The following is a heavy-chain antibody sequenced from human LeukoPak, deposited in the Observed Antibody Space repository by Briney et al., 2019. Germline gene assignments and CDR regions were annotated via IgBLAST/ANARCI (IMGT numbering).Heavy chain of an antibody. CDR2: IKSKTNGETR. Sequence: GGSLRLSCAASGFTLSNAWMNWVRQAPGKGLEWVGLIKSKTNGETRDYAAPVKGRFTISRDDSDNTLYLQMNSLKNEDTAVYYCAKDSVVLMVYDYWGQGTLVTVSS. CDR1: GFTLSNAW. CDR3: AKDSVVLMVYDY. D-gene: IGHD2-8*01. V-gene: IGHV3-15*01. J-gene: IGHJ4*02.